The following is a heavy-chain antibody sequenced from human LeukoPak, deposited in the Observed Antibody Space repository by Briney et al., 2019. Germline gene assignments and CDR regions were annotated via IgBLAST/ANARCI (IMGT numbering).Heavy chain of an antibody. Sequence: GGSLRLSCTASGFTFNSYRMTWVSQAPGKGLEWVSSISSRSNSKYYADSVKGRVTISRDNAKNSVSLQMNSLRDADTALYYCVRAGGDYPFDYWGQGTLVTVSS. CDR1: GFTFNSYR. J-gene: IGHJ4*02. V-gene: IGHV3-21*01. D-gene: IGHD2-21*02. CDR2: ISSRSNSK. CDR3: VRAGGDYPFDY.